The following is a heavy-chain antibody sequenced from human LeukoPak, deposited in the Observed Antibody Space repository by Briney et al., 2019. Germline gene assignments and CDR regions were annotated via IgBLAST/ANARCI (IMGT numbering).Heavy chain of an antibody. CDR3: VKESGFMVAPNSAFDI. CDR1: GFTFNSYP. D-gene: IGHD4/OR15-4a*01. CDR2: ISRNGGST. V-gene: IGHV3-64D*06. Sequence: GGSLRLSCSASGFTFNSYPVHWVRQAPGKGLEYVSGISRNGGSTYYADSVKGRFTISRDNSKNTLYLKMSSLRAEDTAVYYCVKESGFMVAPNSAFDIWGQGTMVTVSS. J-gene: IGHJ3*02.